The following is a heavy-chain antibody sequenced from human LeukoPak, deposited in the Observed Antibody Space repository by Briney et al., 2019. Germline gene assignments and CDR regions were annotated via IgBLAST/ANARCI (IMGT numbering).Heavy chain of an antibody. Sequence: GGSLRLSCAASGFTFSGYWMHWVRQAPGKGLEWVSRIYSDESTTYYADSVKGRFTISKDNAKNTLYLQMNSPRAEDTAMYYCARVSGSRNYYFGAFDIWGQGTMVTVSS. CDR3: ARVSGSRNYYFGAFDI. J-gene: IGHJ3*02. CDR2: IYSDESTT. D-gene: IGHD3-10*01. CDR1: GFTFSGYW. V-gene: IGHV3-74*01.